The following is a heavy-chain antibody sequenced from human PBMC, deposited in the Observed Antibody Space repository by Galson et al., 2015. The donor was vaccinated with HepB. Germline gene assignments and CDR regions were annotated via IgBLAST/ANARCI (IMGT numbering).Heavy chain of an antibody. V-gene: IGHV1-8*02. D-gene: IGHD2-15*01. CDR3: ARQSGAYHWFDP. CDR1: GGTFSSYA. Sequence: SVKVSCKASGGTFSSYAISWVRQAPGQGLEWMGWMNPNSGNTGYAQKFQGRVTMTRNTSISTAYMELSSLRSEDTAIYYCARQSGAYHWFDPWGQGTLVTVSS. CDR2: MNPNSGNT. J-gene: IGHJ5*02.